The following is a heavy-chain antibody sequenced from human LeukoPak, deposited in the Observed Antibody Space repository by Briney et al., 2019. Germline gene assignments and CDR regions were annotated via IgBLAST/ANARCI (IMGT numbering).Heavy chain of an antibody. CDR1: GYTFTGYY. CDR2: ISAYNGNT. J-gene: IGHJ5*02. Sequence: ASVKVSCKASGYTFTGYYMHWVRQAPGQGLEWMGWISAYNGNTNYAQKLQGRVTMTTDTSTSTAYMELRSLRSDDTAVYYCARASSGTIFGVVITYWFDPWGQGTLVTVSS. CDR3: ARASSGTIFGVVITYWFDP. D-gene: IGHD3-3*01. V-gene: IGHV1-18*04.